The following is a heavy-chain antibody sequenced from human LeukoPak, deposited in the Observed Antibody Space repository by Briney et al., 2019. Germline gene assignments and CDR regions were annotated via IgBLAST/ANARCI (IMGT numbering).Heavy chain of an antibody. V-gene: IGHV3-13*01. Sequence: GGSLRLSCAASGFTFSNYDMHWVRQATGKGLEWVSAIDTAGDTYYLGSVKGRFTISRENAKNFLYLQMNSLRAEDTAVYYCAKAVYGGEFDYWGQGTLVTVSS. CDR1: GFTFSNYD. D-gene: IGHD4-23*01. CDR2: IDTAGDT. CDR3: AKAVYGGEFDY. J-gene: IGHJ4*02.